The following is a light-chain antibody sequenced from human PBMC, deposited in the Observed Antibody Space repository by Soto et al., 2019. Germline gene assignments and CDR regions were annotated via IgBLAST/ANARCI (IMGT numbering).Light chain of an antibody. CDR1: QSIRSY. Sequence: DIQMTQSPSSLSASVGDRVTITCRASQSIRSYLNWYQQKPGKAPKLLIYGASSLQSEVPSRFSGSGSGTDFTLTITSLQPEDFATYSCQQTNSSPYTLGRGPKVEIK. CDR3: QQTNSSPYT. V-gene: IGKV1-39*01. CDR2: GAS. J-gene: IGKJ2*01.